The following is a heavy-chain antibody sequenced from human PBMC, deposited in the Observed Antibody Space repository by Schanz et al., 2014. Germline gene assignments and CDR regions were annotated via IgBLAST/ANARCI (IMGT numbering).Heavy chain of an antibody. CDR3: ARDRDQWDGNYLDY. CDR1: GYTFTRSG. D-gene: IGHD1-26*01. V-gene: IGHV1-18*01. Sequence: QVQLVQSGGEVKTPGASVKVSCKASGYTFTRSGISWVRQAPGQGLEWMGWIGGSGGNTNFAQKFQGRVTMTTDTXXXXVYMELRSLTSXXXXVYYCARDRDQWDGNYLDYWGQGTLVTVSS. J-gene: IGHJ4*02. CDR2: IGGSGGNT.